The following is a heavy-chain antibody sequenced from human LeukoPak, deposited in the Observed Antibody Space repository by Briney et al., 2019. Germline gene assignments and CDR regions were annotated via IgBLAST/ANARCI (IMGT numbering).Heavy chain of an antibody. Sequence: PSETLSLTCTVSGVSISNHYSSWIRQPPGKGLEWIGYIYYTGNTNYNPSLKSRVTISEDTSKNQVSLKLSSVTAADTAVYYCAVGLGELSFQIDYWGQGTLVTVSS. D-gene: IGHD3-16*02. CDR1: GVSISNHY. CDR2: IYYTGNT. CDR3: AVGLGELSFQIDY. V-gene: IGHV4-59*08. J-gene: IGHJ4*02.